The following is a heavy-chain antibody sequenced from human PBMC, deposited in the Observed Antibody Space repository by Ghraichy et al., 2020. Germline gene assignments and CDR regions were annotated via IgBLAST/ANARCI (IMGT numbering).Heavy chain of an antibody. Sequence: GGSLRLSCAASGFTFSYYWMSWVRQAPGKGLEWMANIKQDGSEKYYLDSVKGRFTISRDNAKNSLYLEIDSLRAEDTAVHYCASTVAGYFDNWGQGTLVTVSS. CDR3: ASTVAGYFDN. J-gene: IGHJ4*02. CDR2: IKQDGSEK. V-gene: IGHV3-7*01. CDR1: GFTFSYYW. D-gene: IGHD2-8*02.